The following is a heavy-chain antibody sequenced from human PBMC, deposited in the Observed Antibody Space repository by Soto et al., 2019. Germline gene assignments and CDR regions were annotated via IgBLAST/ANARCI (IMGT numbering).Heavy chain of an antibody. CDR1: GFTFSSYS. CDR2: ISSSSSYI. Sequence: GGSLRLSCAASGFTFSSYSMNWVRQAPGKGLEWVSSISSSSSYIYYADSVKGRFTISRDNAKNSLYLQMNSLRAEDTAVYYCARDSYYCSGGSCLSYGMDVWGQGTTVTVSS. CDR3: ARDSYYCSGGSCLSYGMDV. D-gene: IGHD2-15*01. J-gene: IGHJ6*02. V-gene: IGHV3-21*01.